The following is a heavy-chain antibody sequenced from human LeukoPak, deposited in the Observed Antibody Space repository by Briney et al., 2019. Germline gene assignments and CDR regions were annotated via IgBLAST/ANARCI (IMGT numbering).Heavy chain of an antibody. V-gene: IGHV1-2*02. CDR2: INPNSGGT. D-gene: IGHD3-22*01. J-gene: IGHJ3*02. Sequence: ASVKVSCKASGYTFTGYYMHWVRQAPGQGLEWMGWINPNSGGTNYAQKFQGRVTMTRGTSISTAYMELSRLRSDDTAVYYCARAAAIVTYYYDSSGHHDAFDIWGQGTMVTVSS. CDR1: GYTFTGYY. CDR3: ARAAAIVTYYYDSSGHHDAFDI.